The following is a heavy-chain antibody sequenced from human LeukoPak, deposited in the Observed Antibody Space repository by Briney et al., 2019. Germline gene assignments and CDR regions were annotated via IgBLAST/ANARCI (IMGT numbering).Heavy chain of an antibody. CDR2: INHSGST. D-gene: IGHD1-1*01. V-gene: IGHV4-34*01. CDR3: ARASQVQLERRRFDY. Sequence: SETLSLTCAVYGGSFSGYYWSWIRQPPGKGLEWIGEINHSGSTNYNPSLKSRATISVDTSKNQFSLKLSSVTAADTAVYYCARASQVQLERRRFDYWGQGTLVTVSS. J-gene: IGHJ4*02. CDR1: GGSFSGYY.